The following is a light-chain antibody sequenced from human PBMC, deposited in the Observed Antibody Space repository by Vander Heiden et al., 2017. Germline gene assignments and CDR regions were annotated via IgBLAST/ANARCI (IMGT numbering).Light chain of an antibody. CDR3: QQRSNWPPLT. CDR2: DAS. V-gene: IGKV3-11*01. J-gene: IGKJ4*01. CDR1: QSVSSY. Sequence: EIVLTQSPATLSLSPGERATLSCRASQSVSSYLAWYQPKPGQAPRLLSYDASNRATGIPARFSGSGSGTDFTLTISSLEPEDFAVYYCQQRSNWPPLTFGGGTKVEIK.